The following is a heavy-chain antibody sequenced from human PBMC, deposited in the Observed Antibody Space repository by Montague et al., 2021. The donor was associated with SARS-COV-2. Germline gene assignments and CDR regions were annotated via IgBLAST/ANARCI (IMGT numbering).Heavy chain of an antibody. Sequence: LSLTCNVSGGSIKTTEYYWGWIRQSPGKGLEWIGYVYFSGTTYFNPSLETRTTISIDTSKSQFSLKLRSVTAADTAVYFCVRAADNYYPSGPLVGFDLWGLGTLVTVSS. CDR1: GGSIKTTEYY. CDR3: VRAADNYYPSGPLVGFDL. D-gene: IGHD3-10*01. J-gene: IGHJ4*02. CDR2: VYFSGTT. V-gene: IGHV4-30-4*01.